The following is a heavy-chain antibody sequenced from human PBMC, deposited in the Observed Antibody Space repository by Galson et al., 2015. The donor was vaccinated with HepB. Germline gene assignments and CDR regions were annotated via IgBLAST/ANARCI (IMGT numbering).Heavy chain of an antibody. CDR3: ARDLGIAAAGDAFDI. CDR2: INPNSGGT. J-gene: IGHJ3*02. D-gene: IGHD6-13*01. V-gene: IGHV1-2*04. CDR1: GYTFTGYY. Sequence: SVKVSCKASGYTFTGYYMHWVRQAPGQGLEWMGWINPNSGGTNYEQKFQGWVTMTRDTSISTAYMGLSRLRSDDTAVYYCARDLGIAAAGDAFDIWGQGTMFTVSS.